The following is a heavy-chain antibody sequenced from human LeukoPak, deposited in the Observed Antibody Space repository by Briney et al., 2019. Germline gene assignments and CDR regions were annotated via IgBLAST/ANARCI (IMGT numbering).Heavy chain of an antibody. D-gene: IGHD1-14*01. CDR2: TYSGDTT. V-gene: IGHV3-66*01. CDR1: GFTFSNAW. Sequence: GGSLRLSCAASGFTFSNAWMSWVRQAPGKGLEWVSITYSGDTTYYADSVKGRFIISRDDSKNTLSLQMNDLRVEDTAVYYCARERPDSRNLDSWGRGALVTVS. CDR3: ARERPDSRNLDS. J-gene: IGHJ4*02.